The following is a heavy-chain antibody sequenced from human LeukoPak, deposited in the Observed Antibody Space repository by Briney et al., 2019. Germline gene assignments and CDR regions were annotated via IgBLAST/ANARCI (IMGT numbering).Heavy chain of an antibody. CDR1: GGSISSYY. CDR2: IYYSGST. J-gene: IGHJ6*02. CDR3: ARQTPYYCGGDCSYGMDV. D-gene: IGHD2-21*02. V-gene: IGHV4-59*08. Sequence: SETLSLTCTVSGGSISSYYWSWIRQPPGKGLEWIGYIYYSGSTNYNPSLKSRVTISVDTSKNQFSLKLSSVTAADTAVYYCARQTPYYCGGDCSYGMDVWGRGTTVTVSS.